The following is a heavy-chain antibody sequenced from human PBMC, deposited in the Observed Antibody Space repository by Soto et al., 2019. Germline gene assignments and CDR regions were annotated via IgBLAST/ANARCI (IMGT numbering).Heavy chain of an antibody. Sequence: EVQLVESGGGLIQPGGSLRLSCAASGFTASSNYMSWVRQAPGKGLERVSIIYSDGRTYYADSEKCRFIFSRDNSKHTVFLQMNSWRVEDTAVYYCARAFWFSSGWYYFDHWGQGTLVTVFS. CDR2: IYSDGRT. J-gene: IGHJ4*02. D-gene: IGHD6-19*01. CDR3: ARAFWFSSGWYYFDH. V-gene: IGHV3-53*01. CDR1: GFTASSNY.